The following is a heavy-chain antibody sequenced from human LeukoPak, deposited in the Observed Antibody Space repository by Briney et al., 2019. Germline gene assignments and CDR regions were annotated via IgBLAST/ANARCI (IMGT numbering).Heavy chain of an antibody. CDR1: GFTFSSYA. J-gene: IGHJ4*02. CDR2: ISGSGGST. CDR3: ARVEFHSGYSHVY. D-gene: IGHD3-22*01. Sequence: GGSLRLSCAASGFTFSSYAMSWVRQAPGKGLEWVSAISGSGGSTYYADSVKGRFTISRDNSKNTLYLQMNSLRAEDTAVYYCARVEFHSGYSHVYWGQGTLVTVSS. V-gene: IGHV3-23*01.